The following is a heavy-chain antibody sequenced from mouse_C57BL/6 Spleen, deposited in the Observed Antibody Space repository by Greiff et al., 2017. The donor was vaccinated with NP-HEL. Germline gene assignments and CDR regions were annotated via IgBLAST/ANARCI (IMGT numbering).Heavy chain of an antibody. CDR1: GFTFTSYW. CDR3: ARLGYYDYDIH. CDR2: IHPNSGST. Sequence: VQLQQPGAELVKPGASVKLSCTASGFTFTSYWMHWVKQRPGQGLEWSGMIHPNSGSTRYKEKFTSKATLTVDKSSRTAYMQLSSLTSEDPAVYYCARLGYYDYDIHWCQGTTLTVSS. J-gene: IGHJ2*01. D-gene: IGHD2-4*01. V-gene: IGHV1-64*01.